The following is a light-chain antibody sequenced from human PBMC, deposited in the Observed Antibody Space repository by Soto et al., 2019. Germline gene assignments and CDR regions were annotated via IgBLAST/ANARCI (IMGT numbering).Light chain of an antibody. CDR1: QDINNF. CDR3: QQCDNVPIT. CDR2: DAS. Sequence: DIQMTQSPSSLSASVGDRVTITCQASQDINNFLNWYQQKPGKAPKLLIYDASHLETGVPSRFSGSGSGTDFTFTISSLQPEDIATYYCQQCDNVPITFGQGTRLDLK. J-gene: IGKJ5*01. V-gene: IGKV1-33*01.